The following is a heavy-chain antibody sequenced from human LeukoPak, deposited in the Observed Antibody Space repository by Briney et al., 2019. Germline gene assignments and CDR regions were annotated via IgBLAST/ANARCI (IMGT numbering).Heavy chain of an antibody. CDR1: GGSISSYY. D-gene: IGHD3-22*01. J-gene: IGHJ4*02. CDR3: ARRPSRGTMIVVVRDYYFDY. Sequence: PSETLSLTCTVSGGSISSYYWSWIRQPPGKGLEWIGYIYYSGSTNYNPSLKSRVTISVDTSKNQFSLKLSSVTAADTAVYYCARRPSRGTMIVVVRDYYFDYWGQGTLVTVSS. CDR2: IYYSGST. V-gene: IGHV4-59*12.